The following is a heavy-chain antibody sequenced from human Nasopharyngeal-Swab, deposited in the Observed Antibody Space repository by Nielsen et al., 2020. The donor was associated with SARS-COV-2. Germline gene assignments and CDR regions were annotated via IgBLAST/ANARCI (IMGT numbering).Heavy chain of an antibody. V-gene: IGHV4-34*01. J-gene: IGHJ6*03. CDR2: INHSGST. CDR3: ARGRRVVRGVIITNYYYYYYMDV. D-gene: IGHD3-10*01. Sequence: IRQPPGKGREWVGEINHSGSTNYNPSLKSRVTISVDTSKNQFSLKLSSVTAADTAVYYCARGRRVVRGVIITNYYYYYYMDVWGKGTTVTVSS.